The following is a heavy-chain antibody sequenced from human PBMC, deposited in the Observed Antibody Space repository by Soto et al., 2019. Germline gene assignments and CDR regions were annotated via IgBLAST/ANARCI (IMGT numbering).Heavy chain of an antibody. CDR3: AREVWGGRGGVYYYYYYMDV. CDR2: INAGNGNT. V-gene: IGHV1-3*01. CDR1: GYTFTSYA. Sequence: ASVKVSCKASGYTFTSYAMHWVRQAPGQRLEWMGWINAGNGNTKYSQKFQGRVTITRDTSASTAYMELSSLGSEDTAVYYCAREVWGGRGGVYYYYYYMDVWGKGTTVTVSS. D-gene: IGHD3-16*01. J-gene: IGHJ6*03.